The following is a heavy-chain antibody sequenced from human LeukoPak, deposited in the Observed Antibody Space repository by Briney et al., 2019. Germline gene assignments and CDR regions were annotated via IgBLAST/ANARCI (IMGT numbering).Heavy chain of an antibody. V-gene: IGHV4-59*08. J-gene: IGHJ6*02. Sequence: TPSETLSLTCTVSGGSISSYYWSWIRQPPGKGLEWIGYIYYSGSTNYNPSLKSRVTISVDTSKNQFSLKLSSVTAADTAVYYCARMGVGGYDFWSGYSPQYGMDVWGQGTTVTVSS. CDR1: GGSISSYY. D-gene: IGHD3-3*01. CDR3: ARMGVGGYDFWSGYSPQYGMDV. CDR2: IYYSGST.